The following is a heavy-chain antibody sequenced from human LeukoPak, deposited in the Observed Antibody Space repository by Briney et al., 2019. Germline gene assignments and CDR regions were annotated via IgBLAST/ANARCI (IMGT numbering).Heavy chain of an antibody. CDR2: IGSSSSYI. V-gene: IGHV3-21*01. D-gene: IGHD6-19*01. CDR1: GFTFSSYS. J-gene: IGHJ4*02. CDR3: ARDRSGLLVFDY. Sequence: GGSLRLSCAASGFTFSSYSMNWVRQAPGKGLEWVSSIGSSSSYIYYADSVKGRFTISRDNSKDTLYLQMNSLRAEDTAVYYCARDRSGLLVFDYWGQGTLVTVSS.